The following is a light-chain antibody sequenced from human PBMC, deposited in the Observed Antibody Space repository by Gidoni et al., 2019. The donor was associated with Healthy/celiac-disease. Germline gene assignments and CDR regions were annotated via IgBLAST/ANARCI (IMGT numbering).Light chain of an antibody. V-gene: IGKV1-33*01. Sequence: IQMTQSPSSLSASVGDRVTITCQESQDISNYLNWYQQKPGKAPKLLIYDASNLETGVPSRYSGSGSETDFTFNISSMQSEDIATYYCQQYDNPLTFGGGTKVEIK. CDR1: QDISNY. CDR2: DAS. CDR3: QQYDNPLT. J-gene: IGKJ4*01.